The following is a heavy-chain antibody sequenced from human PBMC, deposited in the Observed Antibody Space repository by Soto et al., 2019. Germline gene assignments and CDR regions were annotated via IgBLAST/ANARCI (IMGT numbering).Heavy chain of an antibody. V-gene: IGHV4-59*13. CDR2: IYYSGST. Sequence: SETLSLTCTVSGCSISSYYWSWIRQPPGKGLEWIGYIYYSGSTNYNPSLKSRVTISVDTSKNQFSLKLSSVTAADTAVYYCARADGYRPHYYYYYMAGWGKGTTVTVSS. CDR1: GCSISSYY. CDR3: ARADGYRPHYYYYYMAG. J-gene: IGHJ6*03. D-gene: IGHD5-18*01.